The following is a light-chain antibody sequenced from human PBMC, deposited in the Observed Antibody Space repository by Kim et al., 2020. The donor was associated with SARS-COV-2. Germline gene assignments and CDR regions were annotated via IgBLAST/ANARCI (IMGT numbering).Light chain of an antibody. CDR3: CSYAGSYTVV. V-gene: IGLV2-11*01. Sequence: QSALTQPRSVSGSPGQSVTISCTGTSSDVGGYNYVSWYQQHPGKAPKLMIYDVSKRPSGVPDRFSGSKSGNTASLTISGLQAEDEADYYCCSYAGSYTVVFGGGTPDRP. CDR1: SSDVGGYNY. CDR2: DVS. J-gene: IGLJ2*01.